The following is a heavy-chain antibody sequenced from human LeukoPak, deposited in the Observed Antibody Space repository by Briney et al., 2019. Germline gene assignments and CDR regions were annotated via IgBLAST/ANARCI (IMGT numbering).Heavy chain of an antibody. Sequence: ASVKVSCKASGYTFTGYYMHWVRQAPGQGPEWMGWINPNSGGTNYAQKFQGRVTMTRDTSISTAYMELSRLRSDDTAVYYCARITTSSGYSLFDYWGQGTLVTVSS. CDR2: INPNSGGT. V-gene: IGHV1-2*02. CDR3: ARITTSSGYSLFDY. J-gene: IGHJ4*02. CDR1: GYTFTGYY. D-gene: IGHD3-22*01.